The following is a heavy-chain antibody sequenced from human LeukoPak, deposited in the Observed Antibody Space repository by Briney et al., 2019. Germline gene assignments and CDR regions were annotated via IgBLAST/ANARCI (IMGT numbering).Heavy chain of an antibody. J-gene: IGHJ4*02. Sequence: GASVKVSCKASGYTFTGYHVHWVRQATGQGLEWMGWVNPYSGNTGYAQKFQGRVTMTRDTSINTAYMELNSLTSEDTAVYYCARRADYYDSSAYYNWGQGTLVTVSS. CDR1: GYTFTGYH. D-gene: IGHD3-22*01. V-gene: IGHV1-8*01. CDR3: ARRADYYDSSAYYN. CDR2: VNPYSGNT.